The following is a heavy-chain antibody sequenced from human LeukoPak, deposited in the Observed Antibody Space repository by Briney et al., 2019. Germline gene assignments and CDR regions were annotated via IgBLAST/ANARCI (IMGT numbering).Heavy chain of an antibody. D-gene: IGHD7-27*01. Sequence: PGGSLRLSCAASGFTFSSYWMSWVRQAPGKGLEWVANIKQDGGEKYYVDSVKGRFTISRDNAKNSLYLQMNSLRAEDTALYYCARETTGDPFDYWGQGTLVTVSS. CDR3: ARETTGDPFDY. J-gene: IGHJ4*02. CDR1: GFTFSSYW. CDR2: IKQDGGEK. V-gene: IGHV3-7*01.